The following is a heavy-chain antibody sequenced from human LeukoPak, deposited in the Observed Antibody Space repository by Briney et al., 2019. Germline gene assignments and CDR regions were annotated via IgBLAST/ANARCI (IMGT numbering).Heavy chain of an antibody. J-gene: IGHJ4*02. V-gene: IGHV4-59*12. CDR3: ARDRYYYGSGSYYFDY. CDR2: IYYSGRT. Sequence: SETLSLTCSVSGGSISNYYWSWIRQPPGKGLEWIGYIYYSGRTSYNPSLKSRVTISVDTSKNQFSLKLSSVTAADTAVYYCARDRYYYGSGSYYFDYWGQGTLVTVSS. CDR1: GGSISNYY. D-gene: IGHD3-10*01.